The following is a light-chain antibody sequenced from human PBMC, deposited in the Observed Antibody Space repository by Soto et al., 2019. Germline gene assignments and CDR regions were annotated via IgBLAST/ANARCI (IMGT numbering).Light chain of an antibody. CDR2: ELS. CDR3: MQSMRVPIT. J-gene: IGKJ5*01. V-gene: IGKV2D-29*01. CDR1: DRLLHSDDKTY. Sequence: DIVMTQTPLSLSVTPGQPASSACSCIDRLLHSDDKTYLYWYLQKPGQPPHLLIYELSNRFSGVPDKFSGSGSGTDFTLEISRVEAEDVGVYYCMQSMRVPITFGQGTRLENK.